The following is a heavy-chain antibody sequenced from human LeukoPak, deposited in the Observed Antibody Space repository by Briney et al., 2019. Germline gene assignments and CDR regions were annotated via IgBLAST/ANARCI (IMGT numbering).Heavy chain of an antibody. CDR1: GITLSHYG. J-gene: IGHJ1*01. V-gene: IGHV3-23*01. Sequence: GGSLRLSCAVSGITLSHYGMSWVRQAPGRGLEWVSAISGSGGSTYYADSVKGRFTISRDNSKNTLYLQMNSLRAEDTAVYYCAKDGENGFLWFGESYFQHWGQAPWSPSPQ. D-gene: IGHD3-10*01. CDR3: AKDGENGFLWFGESYFQH. CDR2: ISGSGGST.